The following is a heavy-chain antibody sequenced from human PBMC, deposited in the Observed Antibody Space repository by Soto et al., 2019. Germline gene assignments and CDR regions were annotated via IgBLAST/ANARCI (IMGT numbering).Heavy chain of an antibody. V-gene: IGHV1-58*01. D-gene: IGHD2-2*02. Sequence: VKVSCKASGSTFTSSAVQWVRQARGQRLEWIGWIVVGSGNTNYAQKFQERVTITRDMSTSTAYMELSSLRSEDTAVYYCAADCSSTSCYTYYYYGMDVWGQGTTVTVSS. CDR3: AADCSSTSCYTYYYYGMDV. CDR1: GSTFTSSA. J-gene: IGHJ6*02. CDR2: IVVGSGNT.